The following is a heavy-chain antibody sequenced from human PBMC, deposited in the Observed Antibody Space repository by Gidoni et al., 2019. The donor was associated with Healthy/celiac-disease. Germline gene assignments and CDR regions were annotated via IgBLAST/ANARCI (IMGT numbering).Heavy chain of an antibody. D-gene: IGHD3-10*01. V-gene: IGHV3-33*01. Sequence: QVQLVESGGGVVQPGRSLRLSCAASGFTFSSYGMHWVRQAPGKGLEWVAVIWYDGSNKYYADSVKGRFTISRDNSKNTLYLQMNSLRAEDTAVYYCARDTPAGGMDVWGQGTTVTVSS. J-gene: IGHJ6*02. CDR1: GFTFSSYG. CDR3: ARDTPAGGMDV. CDR2: IWYDGSNK.